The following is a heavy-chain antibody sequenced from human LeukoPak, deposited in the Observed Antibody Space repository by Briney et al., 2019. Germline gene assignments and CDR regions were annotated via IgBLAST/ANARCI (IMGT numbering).Heavy chain of an antibody. Sequence: PGGSLRLSCAASGFTVSNNYMSWVRQAPGKGLEWVSVIYSGGSTYYADSVTGRFTISRDHSRNTLYLQMISLRAEDTAVYYCARLRIQLWFFDYWGQGTLVTVSS. CDR3: ARLRIQLWFFDY. V-gene: IGHV3-66*04. J-gene: IGHJ4*02. D-gene: IGHD5-18*01. CDR1: GFTVSNNY. CDR2: IYSGGST.